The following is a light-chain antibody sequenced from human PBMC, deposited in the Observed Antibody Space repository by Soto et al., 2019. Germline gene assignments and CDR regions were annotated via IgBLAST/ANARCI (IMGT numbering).Light chain of an antibody. CDR1: SSDIGAYNY. CDR2: EVN. V-gene: IGLV2-8*01. J-gene: IGLJ3*02. CDR3: TSYGGRDNLM. Sequence: QSALTQPPSASGSPGQSVTISCTGTSSDIGAYNYVSWFQQHPGEAPKHIISEVNKRPSGVPDRFSGSKSGNTASLTVSGLQAEDEANYYCTSYGGRDNLMFGGGTKLAVL.